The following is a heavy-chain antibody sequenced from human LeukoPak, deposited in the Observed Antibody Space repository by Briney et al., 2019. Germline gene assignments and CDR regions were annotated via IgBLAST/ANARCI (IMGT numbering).Heavy chain of an antibody. CDR3: ARRRYYYDSSGYYLAPYNWFDP. J-gene: IGHJ5*02. D-gene: IGHD3-22*01. V-gene: IGHV4-34*01. CDR1: GGSFSGYY. CDR2: INHSGST. Sequence: SETLSLTRAVYGGSFSGYYWSWIRQPPGKGLEWIGEINHSGSTNYNPSLKSRVTISVDTSKNQFSLKLSSVTAADTAVYYCARRRYYYDSSGYYLAPYNWFDPWGQGTLVTVSS.